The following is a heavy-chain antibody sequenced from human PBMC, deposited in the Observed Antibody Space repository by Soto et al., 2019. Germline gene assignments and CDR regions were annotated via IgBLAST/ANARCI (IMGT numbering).Heavy chain of an antibody. Sequence: QVQLQESGPGLVKPSQTLSLTCTVSGGSISSGGYYWSWIRQHPGKGLEWIGYIYYSGSNYYNPSLNSRVTISVNTSKNQFALKLSSVTAADTAVYYCAKMTTVRNYGMDVWCQGTTVTVSS. J-gene: IGHJ6*02. CDR2: IYYSGSN. D-gene: IGHD4-17*01. CDR3: AKMTTVRNYGMDV. CDR1: GGSISSGGYY. V-gene: IGHV4-31*03.